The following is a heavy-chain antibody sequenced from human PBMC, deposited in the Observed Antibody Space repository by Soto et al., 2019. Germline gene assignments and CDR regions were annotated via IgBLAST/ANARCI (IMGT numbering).Heavy chain of an antibody. Sequence: QVQLVQSGAEVKTPGSSVKVSCKASGGTFSSYAISWVRQAPGQGLEWMGGIIPIFGTANYAKKFQGRVTITADEAKSTSYMERSSLSSEDTAVYYCARDESDKDDFWSGYSPPYGMDVWGQGTTVTVSS. D-gene: IGHD3-3*01. CDR2: IIPIFGTA. CDR1: GGTFSSYA. J-gene: IGHJ6*02. V-gene: IGHV1-69*01. CDR3: ARDESDKDDFWSGYSPPYGMDV.